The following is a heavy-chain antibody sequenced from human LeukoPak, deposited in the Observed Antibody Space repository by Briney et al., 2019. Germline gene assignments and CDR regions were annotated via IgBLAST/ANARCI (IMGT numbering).Heavy chain of an antibody. CDR2: IYYSGST. J-gene: IGHJ6*02. CDR1: GGSISSYY. D-gene: IGHD4-17*01. V-gene: IGHV4-59*12. Sequence: SETLSLTCTVSGGSISSYYWSWIRQPAGKGLEWIGYIYYSGSTNYNPSLKSRVTISVDTSKNQFSLKLSSVTAADTAVYYCATQYGDPTPHYYGMDVWGQGTTVTVSS. CDR3: ATQYGDPTPHYYGMDV.